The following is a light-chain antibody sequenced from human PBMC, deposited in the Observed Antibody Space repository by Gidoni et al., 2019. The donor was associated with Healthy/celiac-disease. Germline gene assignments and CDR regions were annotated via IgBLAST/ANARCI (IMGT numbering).Light chain of an antibody. CDR2: GAS. Sequence: EIVLTQSPGTLSLSPGERATLPCRASQSVSSSYLAWYQQKPGQAPRLLIYGASSRATGIPDRFSGSGSGTDFTLTISRLEPEDFAVYYCQQYGSPPWTFGQGTKVEIK. CDR3: QQYGSPPWT. V-gene: IGKV3-20*01. J-gene: IGKJ1*01. CDR1: QSVSSSY.